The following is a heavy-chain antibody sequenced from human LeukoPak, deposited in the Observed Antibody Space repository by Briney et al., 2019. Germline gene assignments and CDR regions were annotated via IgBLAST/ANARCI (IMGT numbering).Heavy chain of an antibody. D-gene: IGHD4/OR15-4a*01. CDR1: GFTFSSYA. V-gene: IGHV3-30*04. CDR2: MSYDGSHK. Sequence: GGSLRLSCAASGFTFSSYAMHWVRQAPGKGLEWVAVMSYDGSHKYYADSVKGRFTISRDNSKNTVYLEMNSLRGEDTAVYYCAKGYDYGDYWGQGTLVTVSS. J-gene: IGHJ4*02. CDR3: AKGYDYGDY.